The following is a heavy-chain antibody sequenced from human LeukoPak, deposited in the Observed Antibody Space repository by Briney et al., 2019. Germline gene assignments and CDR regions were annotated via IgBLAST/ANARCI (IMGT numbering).Heavy chain of an antibody. J-gene: IGHJ5*02. CDR2: IYYSGST. V-gene: IGHV4-59*12. CDR3: ARAYSSSGYNWFDP. CDR1: GGSISSYY. D-gene: IGHD6-6*01. Sequence: SETLSLTCTVSGGSISSYYWSWIRQPPGKGLEWIGYIYYSGSTNYNPSLKSRVTISVDTSKNQFSLKLSSVTAADTAVYYCARAYSSSGYNWFDPWGQGTLVTVSS.